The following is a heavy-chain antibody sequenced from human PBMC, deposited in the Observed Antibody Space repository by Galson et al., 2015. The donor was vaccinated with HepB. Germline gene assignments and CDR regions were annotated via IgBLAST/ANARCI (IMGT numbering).Heavy chain of an antibody. J-gene: IGHJ5*02. D-gene: IGHD1-26*01. V-gene: IGHV3-30*04. CDR1: GFTFRNHA. Sequence: SLRLSCAASGFTFRNHAMHWVRQAPGKGLQWVAVISYDGNNKYFADSMKGRVTISRDNSKNTLYLQMNSLRVEDTATYYCVREWWERQLDRWGQGTLVTVSS. CDR2: ISYDGNNK. CDR3: VREWWERQLDR.